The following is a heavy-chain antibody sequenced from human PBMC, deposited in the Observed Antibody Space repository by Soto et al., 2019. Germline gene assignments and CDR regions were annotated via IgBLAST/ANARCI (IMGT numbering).Heavy chain of an antibody. J-gene: IGHJ4*02. CDR1: GFTFSSYA. CDR3: VKIPIMTTVTHYFDY. CDR2: INGGDGST. V-gene: IGHV3-23*01. Sequence: EVQLLESGGGLVQPGGSLRLSCAASGFTFSSYATSWVRQAPGKGLEWVSTINGGDGSTYYGDPVKGRFTISRDDSKNTLYLQMNSLRAEDTAVYYCVKIPIMTTVTHYFDYWGQGTLVTVSS. D-gene: IGHD4-17*01.